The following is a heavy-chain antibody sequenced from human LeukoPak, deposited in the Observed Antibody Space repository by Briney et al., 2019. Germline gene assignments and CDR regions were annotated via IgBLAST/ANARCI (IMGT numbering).Heavy chain of an antibody. V-gene: IGHV3-21*01. CDR2: ISSSSSYI. J-gene: IGHJ3*02. CDR1: GFTFSSYS. D-gene: IGHD2/OR15-2a*01. Sequence: GGSLRPSCAASGFTFSSYSMNWVRQAPGKGLEWVSSISSSSSYIYYADSVKGRFTISRDNAKNSLYLQMNSLRAEDTAVYYCARDHYLDAFDIWGQGTMVTVSS. CDR3: ARDHYLDAFDI.